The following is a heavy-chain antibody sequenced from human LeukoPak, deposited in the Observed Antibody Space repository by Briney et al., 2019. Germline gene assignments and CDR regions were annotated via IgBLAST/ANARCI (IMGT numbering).Heavy chain of an antibody. CDR2: INHSGST. J-gene: IGHJ4*02. CDR3: ARGYPTPIAIAVAGYLRYYFDY. V-gene: IGHV4-34*01. D-gene: IGHD6-19*01. Sequence: SETLSLTCAVYGESFSGYYWSWIRQPPGKGLEWIGEINHSGSTNYNPPLKSRVTISVDTSKNQFSLKLSSVTAADTAVYYCARGYPTPIAIAVAGYLRYYFDYWGQGTLVTVSS. CDR1: GESFSGYY.